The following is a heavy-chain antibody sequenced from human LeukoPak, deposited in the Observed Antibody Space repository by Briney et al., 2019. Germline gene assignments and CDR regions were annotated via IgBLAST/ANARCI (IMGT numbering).Heavy chain of an antibody. CDR2: ISSSSSYI. V-gene: IGHV3-21*01. Sequence: GGSLRLSCAASGFTSSSYSMNGVRQAPGKGLEWVSSISSSSSYIYYADSVKGRFTISRDNAKNSLYLQMNSLRAEDTAVYYCARVYDSSGYYWDYYYYGMDVWGQGTTVTVSS. D-gene: IGHD3-22*01. CDR3: ARVYDSSGYYWDYYYYGMDV. J-gene: IGHJ6*02. CDR1: GFTSSSYS.